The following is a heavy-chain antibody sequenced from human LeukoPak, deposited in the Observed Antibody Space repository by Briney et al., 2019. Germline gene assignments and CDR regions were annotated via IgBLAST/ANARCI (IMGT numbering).Heavy chain of an antibody. CDR3: AKDLAPTRYCSSTSCYNHYYCGMDV. D-gene: IGHD2-2*02. CDR1: GLTFSSYG. Sequence: GALRLSCAASGLTFSSYGMHWVRQAPGKGLEWVAVISYDGSNKYYAASVKGRFTISRDNSKNTLYLQMNSLRAEDTAVYYCAKDLAPTRYCSSTSCYNHYYCGMDVWGQGTTVTVSS. V-gene: IGHV3-30*18. J-gene: IGHJ6*02. CDR2: ISYDGSNK.